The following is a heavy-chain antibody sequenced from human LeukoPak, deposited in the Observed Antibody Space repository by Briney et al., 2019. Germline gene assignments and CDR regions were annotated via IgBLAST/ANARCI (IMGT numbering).Heavy chain of an antibody. CDR1: GGSISSSSYY. D-gene: IGHD2-2*01. CDR3: ARQGQSPYHNFDY. J-gene: IGHJ4*02. Sequence: SETLSLTCTVSGGSISSSSYYWGWIRQPPGKGLEWIGSIYYSGSTYYNPSLKSRVTISVDTSKNQFSLKLSSVTAADTAVYYCARQGQSPYHNFDYWGQGTLVTVSS. V-gene: IGHV4-39*01. CDR2: IYYSGST.